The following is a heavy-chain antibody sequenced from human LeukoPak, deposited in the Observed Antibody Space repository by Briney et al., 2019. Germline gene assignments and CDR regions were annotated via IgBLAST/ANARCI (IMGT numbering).Heavy chain of an antibody. CDR2: ISSSSYI. J-gene: IGHJ4*02. CDR1: GFTFSSYS. D-gene: IGHD4-17*01. V-gene: IGHV3-21*01. Sequence: GGSLRLSCAASGFTFSSYSMNWVRQAPGKGLEWVSSISSSSYIYYADSVKGRFTISRDNAKNSLYLQMNSLRAEDTAVYYCASDPDYGDYSPFDYWGQGTLVTVSS. CDR3: ASDPDYGDYSPFDY.